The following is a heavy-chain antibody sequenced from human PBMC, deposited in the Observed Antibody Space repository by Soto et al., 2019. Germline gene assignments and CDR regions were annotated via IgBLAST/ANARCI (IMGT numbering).Heavy chain of an antibody. CDR2: IYYSGST. CDR1: GGSISSGGYY. CDR3: AIGDSWEIAAAIESDNWFDP. V-gene: IGHV4-31*03. Sequence: QVQLQESGPGLVKPSQTLSLTCTVSGGSISSGGYYWSWIRQHPGKGLEWIGYIYYSGSTYYNPSLKIRVTISVDTSKNQFSLKLSSVTAADTAVYYCAIGDSWEIAAAIESDNWFDPWGQGTLVTVSS. D-gene: IGHD6-13*01. J-gene: IGHJ5*02.